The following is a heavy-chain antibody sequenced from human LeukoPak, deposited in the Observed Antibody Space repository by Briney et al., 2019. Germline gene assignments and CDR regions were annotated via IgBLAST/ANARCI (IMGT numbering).Heavy chain of an antibody. CDR3: TTDSAAGRAVTTDMDV. D-gene: IGHD4-17*01. Sequence: PGGPLRLSCAASGFTFSHAWMTWVRQVPGKGLEWVGHIKSITDGGTADYAAPVKGRFTISRDDSKNTLYLQMNSLKTEDTAVYYCTTDSAAGRAVTTDMDVWGKGTTVTVSS. J-gene: IGHJ6*03. CDR1: GFTFSHAW. V-gene: IGHV3-15*01. CDR2: IKSITDGGTA.